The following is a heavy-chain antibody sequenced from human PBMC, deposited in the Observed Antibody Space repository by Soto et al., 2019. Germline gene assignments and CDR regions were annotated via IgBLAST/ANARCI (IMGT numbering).Heavy chain of an antibody. CDR1: GFTFSSYA. Sequence: EVQLLESGGGLVQPGGSLRLSCAASGFTFSSYAMSWVRQAPGKGPDWVSTIGSSGGSTYYADSVKGRFTISRDNSKNTRYLQMNSLTAEDTALYYCAKARVVGAKTFDYWGQVTLVTVSS. J-gene: IGHJ4*02. CDR2: IGSSGGST. CDR3: AKARVVGAKTFDY. D-gene: IGHD1-26*01. V-gene: IGHV3-23*01.